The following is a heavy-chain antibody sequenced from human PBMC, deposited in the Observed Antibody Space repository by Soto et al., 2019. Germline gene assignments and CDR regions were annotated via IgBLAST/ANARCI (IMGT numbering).Heavy chain of an antibody. CDR3: ARASNYYDSSGFSRNFDY. Sequence: SETLSLTCTVSGGSITSSNYYWVWIRQPPGNGLEWIGTMYYTGSTYYNPSLRSRVTISIDTSKNQFSLKLNSVTAADTAVYYCARASNYYDSSGFSRNFDYWGQGTQVTVSS. CDR1: GGSITSSNYY. V-gene: IGHV4-39*01. J-gene: IGHJ4*02. D-gene: IGHD3-22*01. CDR2: MYYTGST.